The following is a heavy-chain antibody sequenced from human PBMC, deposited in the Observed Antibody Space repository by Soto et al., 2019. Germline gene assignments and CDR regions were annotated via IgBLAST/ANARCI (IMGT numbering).Heavy chain of an antibody. CDR3: ARPTYYYGSGSYWGNFDY. CDR2: ISAYNGNT. CDR1: GYTFTSYG. J-gene: IGHJ4*02. Sequence: QVQLVQSGAEVKKPGASVKVSCKASGYTFTSYGISWVRQAPGQGLEWMGWISAYNGNTNYAQKXQGRVTMTTDXXTXTXXMELRSLRSDDTAVYYCARPTYYYGSGSYWGNFDYWGQGTLVTVSS. D-gene: IGHD3-10*01. V-gene: IGHV1-18*01.